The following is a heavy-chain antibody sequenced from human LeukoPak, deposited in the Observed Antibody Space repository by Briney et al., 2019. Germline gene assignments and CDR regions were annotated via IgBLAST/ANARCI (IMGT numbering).Heavy chain of an antibody. CDR3: ARDPGLNAFDI. CDR1: GFGVRNNY. V-gene: IGHV3-53*01. CDR2: IYSGAAT. Sequence: GGSLRLSCTASGFGVRNNYMSWVRQAPGKGLEWVAVIYSGAATFYADAVKGRFSLSRDNSQNALFLQMNSLKVEDSAVYYCARDPGLNAFDIWGQGTMVTVSS. J-gene: IGHJ3*02.